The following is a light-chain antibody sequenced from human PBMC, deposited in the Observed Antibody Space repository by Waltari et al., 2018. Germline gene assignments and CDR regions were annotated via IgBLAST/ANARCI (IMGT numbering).Light chain of an antibody. V-gene: IGLV3-1*01. Sequence: SYELTQPPSVSVSPGQTASITCSGDKLGGKYVCWYQQKPGQSPVLVIYQDAKRPSGSPERFSGSNSGNTATLTISRTQAMDEADYYCQAWDSSTVVFGGGTK. CDR3: QAWDSSTVV. CDR2: QDA. J-gene: IGLJ2*01. CDR1: KLGGKY.